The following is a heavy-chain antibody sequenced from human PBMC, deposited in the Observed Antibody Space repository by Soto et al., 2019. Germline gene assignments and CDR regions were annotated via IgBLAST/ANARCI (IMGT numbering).Heavy chain of an antibody. CDR2: ISPKSTYR. CDR3: ARGGGGGLFEH. J-gene: IGHJ4*02. CDR1: GFPFSDYY. Sequence: GGSLRLSCATSGFPFSDYYMSWIRQAPGKGLEWLSHISPKSTYRNYSDSVKGRFTISRDNTKSSLFLQMNSLGVEDTAVYYCARGGGGGLFEHWGQGVLVTVSS. D-gene: IGHD2-21*01. V-gene: IGHV3-11*06.